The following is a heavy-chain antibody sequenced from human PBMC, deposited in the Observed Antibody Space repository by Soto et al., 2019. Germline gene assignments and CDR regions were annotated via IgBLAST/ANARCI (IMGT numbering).Heavy chain of an antibody. CDR2: ISDSGTTI. CDR1: GFTFSDYF. J-gene: IGHJ4*02. D-gene: IGHD1-20*01. CDR3: ARDNLGSYQKDNWNYYGY. Sequence: GGSLRLSCEASGFTFSDYFMTWIRQAPGKGLEWVSYISDSGTTIYYADSVKGRFTISRDNAKNSLYLQMNSLRAEDTAVYYCARDNLGSYQKDNWNYYGYWGQGTLVTVSS. V-gene: IGHV3-11*01.